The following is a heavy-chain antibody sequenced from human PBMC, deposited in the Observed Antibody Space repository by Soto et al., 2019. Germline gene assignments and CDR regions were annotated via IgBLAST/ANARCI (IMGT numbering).Heavy chain of an antibody. Sequence: ASVKVSCKASGGTFSSYTISWVRQAPGQGLEWMGRIIPILGIANYAQKFQGRVTITADKSTSTAYMELSSLRSEDTAVYYCARDRRGLTTVVTPIGSWFDPWGQGTLVTVSS. CDR1: GGTFSSYT. D-gene: IGHD4-17*01. V-gene: IGHV1-69*04. J-gene: IGHJ5*02. CDR3: ARDRRGLTTVVTPIGSWFDP. CDR2: IIPILGIA.